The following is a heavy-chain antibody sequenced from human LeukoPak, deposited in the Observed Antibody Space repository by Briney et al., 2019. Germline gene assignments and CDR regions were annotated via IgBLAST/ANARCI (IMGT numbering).Heavy chain of an antibody. CDR3: ARSGYYDSSGHSELDY. Sequence: GGSLRLSCAASGFTFSTYVMQWVRQAPGKGLEYVSAITGDGGYTYYANSVKGRFTISRDNSKKTLYLQMGSLRADDTAVYYCARSGYYDSSGHSELDYWGQGTLVTVSS. V-gene: IGHV3-64*01. CDR2: ITGDGGYT. CDR1: GFTFSTYV. J-gene: IGHJ4*02. D-gene: IGHD3-22*01.